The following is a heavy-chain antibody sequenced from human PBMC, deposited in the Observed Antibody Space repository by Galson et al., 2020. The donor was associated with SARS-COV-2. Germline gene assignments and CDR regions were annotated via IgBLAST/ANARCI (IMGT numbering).Heavy chain of an antibody. CDR2: ISYDGSNK. Sequence: GESLKISCEASGFTFSNFPMHWVRQAPGKGLEWVAVISYDGSNKYYADSVKGRFTISRDNSKNTLYLQMSSLRAEDTAVYSCARMIGRAGVARGVGYPYSGMVVWGQGTTVTVSS. V-gene: IGHV3-30*03. CDR1: GFTFSNFP. J-gene: IGHJ6*02. D-gene: IGHD3-10*02. CDR3: ARMIGRAGVARGVGYPYSGMVV.